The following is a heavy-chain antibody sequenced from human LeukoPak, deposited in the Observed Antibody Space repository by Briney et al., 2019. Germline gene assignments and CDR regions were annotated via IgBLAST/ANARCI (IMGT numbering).Heavy chain of an antibody. Sequence: PGGSLRLSCAASGFTFSTYWMHWVRQVTGKGLVWVSRINTDGSSTTYADSVKGRFTISRDNAKNTVDLQMNSLRAEDTAVYYCAGGTSGNYYCDSWGQGTLVTVSS. CDR1: GFTFSTYW. D-gene: IGHD3-10*01. CDR2: INTDGSST. V-gene: IGHV3-74*01. CDR3: AGGTSGNYYCDS. J-gene: IGHJ4*02.